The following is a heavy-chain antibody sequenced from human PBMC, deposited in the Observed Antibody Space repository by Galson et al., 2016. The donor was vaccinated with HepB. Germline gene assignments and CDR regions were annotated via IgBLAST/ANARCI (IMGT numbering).Heavy chain of an antibody. CDR1: GDSVSNNIDG. Sequence: CAISGDSVSNNIDGWNWIRQSPSRGLERLGRTYYRSEWRQDYAPSVRSRISINPDTSKNQFSLHLTSVTPEDTAVYYCVKSIYLGRGFVAWGQGTLVTVSS. J-gene: IGHJ4*02. D-gene: IGHD2-2*02. CDR2: TYYRSEWRQ. CDR3: VKSIYLGRGFVA. V-gene: IGHV6-1*01.